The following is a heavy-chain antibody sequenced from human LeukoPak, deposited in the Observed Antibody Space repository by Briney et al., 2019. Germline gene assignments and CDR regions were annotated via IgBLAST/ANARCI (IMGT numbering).Heavy chain of an antibody. CDR1: GFTFSGYS. D-gene: IGHD2-15*01. J-gene: IGHJ4*02. V-gene: IGHV3-21*04. CDR2: FGTRSTSV. CDR3: AKERCSGGSCYSDY. Sequence: GGSLRLSCTASGFTFSGYSMNWIRQAPGKGLEWVSSFGTRSTSVYHAGSVKGRFAISRDNAKNSLYLQMNSLRAEDTAVYYCAKERCSGGSCYSDYWGQGTLVTVSS.